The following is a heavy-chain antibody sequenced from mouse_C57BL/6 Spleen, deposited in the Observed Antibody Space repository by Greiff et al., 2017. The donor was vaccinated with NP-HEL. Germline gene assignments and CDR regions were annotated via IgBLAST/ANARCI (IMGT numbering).Heavy chain of an antibody. V-gene: IGHV1-55*01. J-gene: IGHJ3*01. D-gene: IGHD2-4*01. CDR3: ARSGDYDGPAWFAY. Sequence: VQLQQPGAELVKPGASVKMSCKASGYTFTSYWITWVKQRPGQGLEWIGDIYPGSGSTNYNEKFKSKATLTVDTSSSTAYMQLSSLTSEDSAVYYCARSGDYDGPAWFAYWGQGTLVTVSA. CDR2: IYPGSGST. CDR1: GYTFTSYW.